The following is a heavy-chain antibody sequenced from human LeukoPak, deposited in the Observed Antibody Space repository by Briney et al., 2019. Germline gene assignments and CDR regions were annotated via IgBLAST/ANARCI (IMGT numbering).Heavy chain of an antibody. CDR1: AFTFSNYP. CDR2: IVGSGGST. D-gene: IGHD2-8*01. CDR3: ATYERYMDV. V-gene: IGHV3-23*01. J-gene: IGHJ6*02. Sequence: GGSLRLSSAASAFTFSNYPMSRVPQAPGQGLEWVSVIVGSGGSTYYADSVKGRFTVSTDNSKNTLFLQMSSLRAEDTAVYYCATYERYMDVWGQGTTVTVSS.